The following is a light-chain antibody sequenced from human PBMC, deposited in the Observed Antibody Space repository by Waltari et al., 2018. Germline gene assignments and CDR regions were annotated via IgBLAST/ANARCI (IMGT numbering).Light chain of an antibody. CDR1: SSDVAGYNH. V-gene: IGLV2-14*01. Sequence: QSALTQPASVSGSPGQSITISCTGTSSDVAGYNHVPWYQQHPGKAPKLMIYDVSNRPSGVSNRFSGSKSGNTASLTISGLQAEDEADYYCSSYTSSSTVVFGGGTKLTVL. J-gene: IGLJ2*01. CDR3: SSYTSSSTVV. CDR2: DVS.